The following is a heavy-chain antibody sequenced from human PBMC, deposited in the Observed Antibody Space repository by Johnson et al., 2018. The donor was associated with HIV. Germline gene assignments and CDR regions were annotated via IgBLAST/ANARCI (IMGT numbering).Heavy chain of an antibody. Sequence: QVQLVESGGGVVQPGRSLRLSCAASAFSFSNYPMHWVRQAPGKGLQWVAVISYDGSNKYYADSMKGRFTISRDNSKNTLHLQMNSLRAADTAVYYFAKVMTASSVNSFGGVIDASDIWGQGTMVTVS. V-gene: IGHV3-30-3*01. CDR1: AFSFSNYP. CDR2: ISYDGSNK. D-gene: IGHD3-16*01. CDR3: AKVMTASSVNSFGGVIDASDI. J-gene: IGHJ3*02.